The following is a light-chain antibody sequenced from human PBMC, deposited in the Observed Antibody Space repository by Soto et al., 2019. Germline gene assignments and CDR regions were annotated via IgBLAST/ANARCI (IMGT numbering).Light chain of an antibody. CDR3: TSYTNSSTLGV. CDR2: EVS. Sequence: QSVLTQPASVSWSPGQSITISCAGTSSDVGAYSYVSWYQQHPGKAPKLMIYEVSNRPSGVSNRFSGSKSGDTASLTISGLQAEDEAAYYSTSYTNSSTLGVFGTGTKVTVL. V-gene: IGLV2-14*01. J-gene: IGLJ1*01. CDR1: SSDVGAYSY.